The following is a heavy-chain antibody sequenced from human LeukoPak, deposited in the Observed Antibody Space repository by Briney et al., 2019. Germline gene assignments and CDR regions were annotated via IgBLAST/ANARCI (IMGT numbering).Heavy chain of an antibody. V-gene: IGHV1-46*01. Sequence: ASVKVSCKASGYTFTNYYMHWVRQAPGQGLEWMGIINPSGGSTSYAQQFQGRVTMTRDTSTSTVYIELSSLRSDDTAVYYCARVLRYDFWSAYYFDYWGQGTLVTVSS. J-gene: IGHJ4*02. D-gene: IGHD3-3*01. CDR2: INPSGGST. CDR3: ARVLRYDFWSAYYFDY. CDR1: GYTFTNYY.